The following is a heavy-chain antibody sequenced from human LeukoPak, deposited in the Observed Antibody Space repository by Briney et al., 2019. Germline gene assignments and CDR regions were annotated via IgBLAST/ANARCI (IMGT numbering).Heavy chain of an antibody. CDR3: AKHSSGYYYDHFDY. CDR1: GFTFSSYG. V-gene: IGHV3-23*01. J-gene: IGHJ4*02. Sequence: GGSLRLSCAASGFTFSSYGMSWVRQAPGKGLEWVSAISGSGGSTYYADSVKGRFTISRDSSKNTLYLQMNSLRAEDTAVYYCAKHSSGYYYDHFDYWGQGTLVTVSS. CDR2: ISGSGGST. D-gene: IGHD3-22*01.